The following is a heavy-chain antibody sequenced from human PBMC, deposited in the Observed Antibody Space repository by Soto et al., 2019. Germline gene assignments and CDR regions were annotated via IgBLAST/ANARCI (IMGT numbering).Heavy chain of an antibody. Sequence: NPSETLSLTCTASGGSISSYYWSWIRQPAGKGLEWIGRIYTSGSTNYNPSLKSRVTMSVDTSKNQFSLKLSSVTAADTAVYYCARDSVPFIVVVPAAIRHYYYYGMDVWAQGTTVTVSS. D-gene: IGHD2-2*02. CDR1: GGSISSYY. J-gene: IGHJ6*02. CDR3: ARDSVPFIVVVPAAIRHYYYYGMDV. V-gene: IGHV4-4*07. CDR2: IYTSGST.